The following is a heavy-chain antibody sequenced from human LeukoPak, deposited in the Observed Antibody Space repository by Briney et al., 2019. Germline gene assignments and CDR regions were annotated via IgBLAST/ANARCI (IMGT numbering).Heavy chain of an antibody. V-gene: IGHV1-69*13. CDR3: ARHSTTVRFLEWSVPRYYYGMDV. J-gene: IGHJ6*02. CDR1: GGTFSSYA. Sequence: ASVKVSCKASGGTFSSYAISWVRQAPGQGLEWMGGIIPIFGTANYAQKFQGRVTITADEPTSTAYMELSSLRSEDTAVYYCARHSTTVRFLEWSVPRYYYGMDVWGQGTTVTVSS. CDR2: IIPIFGTA. D-gene: IGHD3-3*01.